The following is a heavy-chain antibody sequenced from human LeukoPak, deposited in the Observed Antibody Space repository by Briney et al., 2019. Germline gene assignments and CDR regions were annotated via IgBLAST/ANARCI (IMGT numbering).Heavy chain of an antibody. Sequence: GASVKVSCKASGYTFTSYAMHWVRQAPGQRLEWMGWINAGNGNTKYSQKFQGRVTITRDTSASTAYMELSSLRSEDTAVYYCARDSDYGDYFDYWGQGTLVTVSS. V-gene: IGHV1-3*01. CDR1: GYTFTSYA. CDR2: INAGNGNT. D-gene: IGHD4-17*01. J-gene: IGHJ4*02. CDR3: ARDSDYGDYFDY.